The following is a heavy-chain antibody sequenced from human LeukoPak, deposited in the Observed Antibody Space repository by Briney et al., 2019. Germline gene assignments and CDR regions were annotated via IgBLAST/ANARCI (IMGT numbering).Heavy chain of an antibody. CDR2: IKQGGSEK. CDR1: GFTFSSYW. J-gene: IGHJ5*02. Sequence: GGSLRLSCAASGFTFSSYWMSWVRQAPGKGLEWVANIKQGGSEKYYVDSVKGRFTISSDNAKNSLYLQMNSLRAEDTAVYYCARGKQDIVVVPAAWGQGTLVTVSS. CDR3: ARGKQDIVVVPAA. V-gene: IGHV3-7*01. D-gene: IGHD2-2*01.